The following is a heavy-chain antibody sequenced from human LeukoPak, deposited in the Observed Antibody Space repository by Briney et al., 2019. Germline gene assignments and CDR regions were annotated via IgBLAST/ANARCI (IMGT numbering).Heavy chain of an antibody. CDR2: ISSSSSYI. CDR1: GFTFSSYS. CDR3: ARDERIAAAGYDY. J-gene: IGHJ4*02. Sequence: GGSLRLSCAASGFTFSSYSMNWVRQAPGKGLEWVSSISSSSSYIYYADSVKGRFTISRDNAKNSLYLQMNSLRAEDTAVYYCARDERIAAAGYDYWGQGTLVTVSS. D-gene: IGHD6-13*01. V-gene: IGHV3-21*01.